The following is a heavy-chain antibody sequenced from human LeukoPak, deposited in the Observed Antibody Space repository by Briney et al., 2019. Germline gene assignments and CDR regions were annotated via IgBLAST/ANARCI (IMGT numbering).Heavy chain of an antibody. V-gene: IGHV3-21*01. D-gene: IGHD4-11*01. CDR2: ISSSSSYI. CDR1: GFTFSSYS. Sequence: GGSLRLSCAASGFTFSSYSMNWVRQAPGKGLEWVSSISSSSSYIYYADLVKGRFTISRDNAKNSLYLQMNSLRAEDTAVYYCARDRSYSNSMDVWGQGTTVTVSS. CDR3: ARDRSYSNSMDV. J-gene: IGHJ6*02.